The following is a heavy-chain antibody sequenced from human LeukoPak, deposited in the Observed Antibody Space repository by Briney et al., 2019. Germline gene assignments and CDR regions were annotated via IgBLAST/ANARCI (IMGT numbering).Heavy chain of an antibody. J-gene: IGHJ5*02. Sequence: GGSLRLSCAASGIVFSNTAMNWARQSPGRVLEWVSAISGWGERTFHDESVTSRFTISRDNYKNMVYLQMNSLRADDTAIYYCGKDGGQYSSGPEFDPRGQGALVTVSS. CDR3: GKDGGQYSSGPEFDP. CDR2: ISGWGERT. CDR1: GIVFSNTA. V-gene: IGHV3-23*01. D-gene: IGHD6-19*01.